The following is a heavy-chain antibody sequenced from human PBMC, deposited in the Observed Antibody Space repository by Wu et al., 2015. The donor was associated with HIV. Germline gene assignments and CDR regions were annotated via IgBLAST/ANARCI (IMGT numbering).Heavy chain of an antibody. CDR3: ATAPRYYYRSGSSLTDGMGS. V-gene: IGHV1-69-2*01. J-gene: IGHJ6*02. Sequence: EVQLLQSGAEVKRPGTTVKISCKVSGFTFTDYYIHWVQQAPGKGLEWVGLVDPENAGTIYAEKFQGRVTISAATSSNTAYMELSYLTSEDTAVYYCATAPRYYYRSGSSLTDGMGSGAKGPRSPSP. CDR2: VDPENAGT. CDR1: GFTFTDYY. D-gene: IGHD3-10*01.